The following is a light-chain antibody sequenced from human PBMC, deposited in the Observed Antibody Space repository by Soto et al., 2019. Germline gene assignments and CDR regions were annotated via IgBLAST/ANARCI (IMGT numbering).Light chain of an antibody. J-gene: IGKJ1*01. CDR2: DAS. CDR1: QSVSSY. Sequence: EFVLTQSPATLSLSPGERATLSCRASQSVSSYLAWYQQKPGQAPRLLISDASNRATGIPARFSGSGSGTDFTPTISSLEPEDFALYYCQQRSNWPRTFGQGTKVDIK. V-gene: IGKV3-11*01. CDR3: QQRSNWPRT.